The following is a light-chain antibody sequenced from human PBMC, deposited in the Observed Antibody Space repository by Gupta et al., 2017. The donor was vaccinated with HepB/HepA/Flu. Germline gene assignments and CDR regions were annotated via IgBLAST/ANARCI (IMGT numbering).Light chain of an antibody. CDR1: NIGTTS. Sequence: SYVLTQPPAVSVAPGKSARISGGGNNIGTTSVHWYQQKPGQAPVLVVYDDSDRPSGIPERFSGSNSGNTSTLTIRRVEAGDEADYYCQLWDSSSDPYVFGSGTKVTVL. CDR2: DDS. CDR3: QLWDSSSDPYV. V-gene: IGLV3-21*03. J-gene: IGLJ1*01.